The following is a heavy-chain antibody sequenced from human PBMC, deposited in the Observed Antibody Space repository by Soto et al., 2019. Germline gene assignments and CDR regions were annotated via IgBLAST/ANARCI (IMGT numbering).Heavy chain of an antibody. CDR1: GFTFSSYE. Sequence: PVGSLRLSCAGSGFTFSSYEMNWVRQAPGKGLEWVSYISSSGSTIYYADSVKGRFTISRDNAKNSLYLQMNSLRAEDTAVYYCATDYDFWSGYPPYYYYGMDVWGQGTTVTVSS. V-gene: IGHV3-48*03. J-gene: IGHJ6*02. D-gene: IGHD3-3*01. CDR3: ATDYDFWSGYPPYYYYGMDV. CDR2: ISSSGSTI.